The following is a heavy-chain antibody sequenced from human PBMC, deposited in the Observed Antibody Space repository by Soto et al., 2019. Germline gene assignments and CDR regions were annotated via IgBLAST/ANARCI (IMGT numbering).Heavy chain of an antibody. CDR2: INAGNGNT. Sequence: QVQLVQSGAAEKKPGASVKVSCKASGYTFTSYAMHWVRQAPGQRLEWMGWINAGNGNTKYSQKFQGRVTITRDTSASTAYMELSSLRSEDTAVYYCARSIVVVTALDYWGQATLVTVSS. CDR1: GYTFTSYA. D-gene: IGHD2-21*02. J-gene: IGHJ4*02. V-gene: IGHV1-3*05. CDR3: ARSIVVVTALDY.